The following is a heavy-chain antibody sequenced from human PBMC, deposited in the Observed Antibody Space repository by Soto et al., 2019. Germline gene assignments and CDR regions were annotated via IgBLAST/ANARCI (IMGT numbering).Heavy chain of an antibody. V-gene: IGHV3-48*02. CDR1: GFTFSTYS. CDR2: ITSSSSTI. CDR3: ARDNGIEGSFDP. J-gene: IGHJ5*02. Sequence: GGSLRLSCAASGFTFSTYSMNWVRQAPGKRLEWIAYITSSSSTIFYADSVKGRFTISRDNAKNSLYLQMNSLRDEDTCVYYCARDNGIEGSFDPWGQGTLVTVSS.